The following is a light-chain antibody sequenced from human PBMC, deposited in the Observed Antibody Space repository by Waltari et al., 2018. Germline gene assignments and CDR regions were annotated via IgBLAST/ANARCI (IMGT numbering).Light chain of an antibody. CDR2: WAS. J-gene: IGKJ3*01. CDR3: QQYHTSPFT. Sequence: DIVMAQSPDSLAVSLGERATINCKSSQSTINSHNGQSYLAWSQQKPGQPTKLLIHWASTREAGVPDRFSGSGSGTDFTLTISSLQAEDVAIYYCQQYHTSPFTFGPGTKVDI. CDR1: QSTINSHNGQSY. V-gene: IGKV4-1*01.